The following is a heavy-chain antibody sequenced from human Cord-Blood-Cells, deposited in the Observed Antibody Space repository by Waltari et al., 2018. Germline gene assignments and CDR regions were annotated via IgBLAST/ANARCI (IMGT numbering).Heavy chain of an antibody. CDR1: GYTFTGYY. CDR2: IKPNSGGT. J-gene: IGHJ4*02. Sequence: QVQLVQSGAEVKKPGASVKVSCKASGYTFTGYYMHWVRQAPGQGLEWMGWIKPNSGGTNYSQKVQGRVTMTRDTSISTAYMELSRLRSDDTAGYYCARVPYYDFWSGYYDYWGQGTLVTVSS. V-gene: IGHV1-2*02. D-gene: IGHD3-3*01. CDR3: ARVPYYDFWSGYYDY.